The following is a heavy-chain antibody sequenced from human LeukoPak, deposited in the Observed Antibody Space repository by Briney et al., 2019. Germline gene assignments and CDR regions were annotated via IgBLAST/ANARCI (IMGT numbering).Heavy chain of an antibody. CDR1: GFIFRSYE. Sequence: GGSLRLSCAASGFIFRSYEMHWVRQAPGKGLEWVAYFSRDGSDVYYADSARGRFTISSDNAKNSVVLQMNGLRAEDTAVYYCARGRIIRLESFFDLWGQGTLVTVSS. V-gene: IGHV3-48*03. J-gene: IGHJ4*02. CDR3: ARGRIIRLESFFDL. CDR2: FSRDGSDV. D-gene: IGHD3-16*01.